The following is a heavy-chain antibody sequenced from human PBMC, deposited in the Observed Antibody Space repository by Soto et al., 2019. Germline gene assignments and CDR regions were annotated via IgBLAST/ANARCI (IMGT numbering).Heavy chain of an antibody. J-gene: IGHJ4*02. Sequence: PGECLKISCKGSGYKVIEYWIGWVRTVPGKGLEWMGSIYPGDFDIKYGPSFQGQVTISADKSITTVYLQWSSLKASDTGMYYCARVFVREYYDRRSWYSAYWGQGPEVTGSS. D-gene: IGHD3-16*01. CDR2: IYPGDFDI. CDR1: GYKVIEYW. CDR3: ARVFVREYYDRRSWYSAY. V-gene: IGHV5-51*01.